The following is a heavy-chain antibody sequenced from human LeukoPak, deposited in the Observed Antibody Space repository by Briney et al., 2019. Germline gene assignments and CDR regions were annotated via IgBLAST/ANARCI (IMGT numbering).Heavy chain of an antibody. CDR3: ARAGMPKTPSIAARPGWKQQHRGPGGWFDP. J-gene: IGHJ5*02. Sequence: SETLSLTCAVYGGSFSGYYWSWIRQPPGKGLEWIGEINHSGSTNYNPSLKSRVTISVGTAKNQFSLKLSSVTAADTAVYYCARAGMPKTPSIAARPGWKQQHRGPGGWFDPWGQGTLVTVSS. V-gene: IGHV4-34*01. D-gene: IGHD6-6*01. CDR1: GGSFSGYY. CDR2: INHSGST.